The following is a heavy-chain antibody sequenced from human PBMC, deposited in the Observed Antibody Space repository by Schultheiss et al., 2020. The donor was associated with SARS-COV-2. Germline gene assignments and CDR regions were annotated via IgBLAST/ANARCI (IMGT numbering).Heavy chain of an antibody. CDR2: IYPGNSET. Sequence: GGSLRLSCKGSGYSFTSYWIGWVRQMPGKGLEWMGIIYPGNSETRYSPSFEGQVTISADKSISTAYLQWSSLKASDTAMYYCARRGYCSSTSCYDYYGMDVWGQGTTVTVSS. CDR1: GYSFTSYW. CDR3: ARRGYCSSTSCYDYYGMDV. J-gene: IGHJ6*02. D-gene: IGHD2-2*01. V-gene: IGHV5-51*01.